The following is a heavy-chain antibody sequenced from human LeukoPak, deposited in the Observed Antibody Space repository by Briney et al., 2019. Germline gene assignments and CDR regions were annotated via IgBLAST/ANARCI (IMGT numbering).Heavy chain of an antibody. V-gene: IGHV1-24*01. CDR3: AEVLGYVDPFDH. J-gene: IGHJ4*02. Sequence: ASVKVSCKVSGYTLTELSMHWVRQAPGKGLEWMGGFDPEDGETIYAQKFQGRVTMTEDTSTDTAYMELSSLRAEDTAVYYCAEVLGYVDPFDHWGQGTLVTVSS. CDR2: FDPEDGET. CDR1: GYTLTELS. D-gene: IGHD5-12*01.